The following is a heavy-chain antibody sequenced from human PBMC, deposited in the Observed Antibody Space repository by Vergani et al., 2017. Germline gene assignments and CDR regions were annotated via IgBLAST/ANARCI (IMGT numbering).Heavy chain of an antibody. CDR1: GFIFSTYA. J-gene: IGHJ4*02. CDR2: IGKDGINT. D-gene: IGHD2-21*02. V-gene: IGHV3-23*03. CDR3: AKFLRDSTDGLPDS. Sequence: EVQLLESGGDLVQPGGSLRLSCTASGFIFSTYAMSWVRQAPGKGLEWLAYIGKDGINTRYRDAVKGRFTVSRDNSKDILYLQMDSLRSEDTALYYCAKFLRDSTDGLPDSWGPGTLVMVSS.